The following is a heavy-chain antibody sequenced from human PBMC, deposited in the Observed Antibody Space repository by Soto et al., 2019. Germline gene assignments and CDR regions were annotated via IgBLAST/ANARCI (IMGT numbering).Heavy chain of an antibody. D-gene: IGHD6-19*01. J-gene: IGHJ6*02. CDR1: GFTFSSYW. CDR2: IYTDGSST. V-gene: IGHV3-74*01. CDR3: ASSPTHSSGWYVDYHGMDV. Sequence: PGGSLRLSCAASGFTFSSYWMHWVRQAPGKGLVWASRIYTDGSSTSYADPVKGRFTISRDNAKNTLYLQMNSLRAEDTAVYYCASSPTHSSGWYVDYHGMDVWGQGTTVTVS.